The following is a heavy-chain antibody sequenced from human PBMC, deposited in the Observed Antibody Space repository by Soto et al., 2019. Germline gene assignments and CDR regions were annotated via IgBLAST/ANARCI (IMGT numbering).Heavy chain of an antibody. D-gene: IGHD2-21*02. CDR3: ARRRYCGADCYSQYYYGMDI. CDR2: VIPVLGVT. V-gene: IGHV1-69*02. Sequence: QVQLVQSGAELKKPGSSVKVSCRSGGDTFSSYTVSWVRQAPGQGLEWMGRVIPVLGVTNYARKFQGRVSITAEKSTSTAYLELRSLTSGDSGVYYCARRRYCGADCYSQYYYGMDIWGQGTTVIGSS. CDR1: GDTFSSYT. J-gene: IGHJ6*02.